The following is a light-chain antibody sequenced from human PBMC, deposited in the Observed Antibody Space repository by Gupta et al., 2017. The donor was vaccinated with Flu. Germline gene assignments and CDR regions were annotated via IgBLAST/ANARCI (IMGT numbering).Light chain of an antibody. CDR2: ETQ. CDR1: ASNIGDNY. J-gene: IGLJ1*01. CDR3: GSWDSSLAVFV. V-gene: IGLV1-51*02. Sequence: QSVLTQPPSVSAAPGQKVTISCSGGASNIGDNYVSWYQQFPETAPKLLIYETQRRPSGIPDRFSGSKSGTSTTLAITGLQAGDEADFYCGSWDSSLAVFVFGTGTKVTVL.